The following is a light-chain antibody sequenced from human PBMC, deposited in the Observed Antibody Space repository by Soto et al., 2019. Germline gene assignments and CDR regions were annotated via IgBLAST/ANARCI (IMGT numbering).Light chain of an antibody. V-gene: IGKV3-15*01. CDR2: GAS. CDR1: QSVSSN. CDR3: QQYDNWPPLT. J-gene: IGKJ4*01. Sequence: EIVMTRSPATLSLYTGERATLSCRASQSVSSNLAWYQQKPGQAPRLLIYGASTRATGVPARFSGSGSGTEFTLTISTLQSEDFAVYYCQQYDNWPPLTFGGGTKVDIK.